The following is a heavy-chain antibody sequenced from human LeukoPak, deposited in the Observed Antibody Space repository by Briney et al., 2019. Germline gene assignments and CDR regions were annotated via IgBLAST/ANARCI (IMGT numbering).Heavy chain of an antibody. CDR3: ARTEEGAVDY. D-gene: IGHD6-19*01. V-gene: IGHV4-30-4*01. CDR1: VGIINSGYYY. CDR2: IYYSGST. Sequence: SQTVCLTCTVSVGIINSGYYYWSWIRQPPGKGLEWIGYIYYSGSTYYNPSLKSRVTISVDTSKNQFSLKLSSVTAADTAVYYCARTEEGAVDYWGQGTLVTVSS. J-gene: IGHJ4*02.